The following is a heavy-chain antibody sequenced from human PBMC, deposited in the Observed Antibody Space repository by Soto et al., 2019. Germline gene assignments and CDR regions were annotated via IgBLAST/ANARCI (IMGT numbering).Heavy chain of an antibody. J-gene: IGHJ4*02. Sequence: QVQLQESGPGLVKPSQTLSLTCTVSGGSISSGGYYGSWIRQHPGKGLEWIGYIYYSGSTYYNPSLKSRVTISVDTSKNQFSLKLSSVTAADTAVYYCAGTVVAARVQYFDYWGQGTLVTVSS. CDR3: AGTVVAARVQYFDY. CDR2: IYYSGST. V-gene: IGHV4-31*03. CDR1: GGSISSGGYY. D-gene: IGHD2-15*01.